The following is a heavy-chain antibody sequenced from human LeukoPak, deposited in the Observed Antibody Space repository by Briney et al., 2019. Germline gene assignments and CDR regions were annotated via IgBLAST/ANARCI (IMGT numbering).Heavy chain of an antibody. CDR2: IYYSGST. V-gene: IGHV4-59*01. Sequence: SETLSLTCTVSGASISSYYWSWIRQPPGKGLEWIGYIYYSGSTKYNPSLKSRVTISVDTSKNQFSLNLSSVTAADTAVYYCARRAVAEWYFDLWGRGTLVTVSS. J-gene: IGHJ2*01. CDR1: GASISSYY. CDR3: ARRAVAEWYFDL. D-gene: IGHD6-19*01.